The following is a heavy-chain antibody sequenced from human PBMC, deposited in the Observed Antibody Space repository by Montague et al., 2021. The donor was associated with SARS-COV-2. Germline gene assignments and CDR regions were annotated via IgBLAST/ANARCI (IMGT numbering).Heavy chain of an antibody. V-gene: IGHV4-39*01. Sequence: SETLSLTCTVSGGSISNSIYYWGWIRQPPGKGLEWIGSIYYTGXTXYXXXXKXRVTISTNTSNNQFFLKLTSVTAADTAVYYCARPGRGYSYGLDAFEVWGQGTMVTVSS. D-gene: IGHD5-18*01. CDR3: ARPGRGYSYGLDAFEV. CDR2: IYYTGXT. J-gene: IGHJ3*01. CDR1: GGSISNSIYY.